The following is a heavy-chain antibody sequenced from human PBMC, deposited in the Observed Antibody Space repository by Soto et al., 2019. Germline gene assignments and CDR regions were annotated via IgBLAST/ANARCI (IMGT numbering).Heavy chain of an antibody. J-gene: IGHJ4*02. CDR3: ARELPTGYSSGWYVDY. D-gene: IGHD6-19*01. CDR1: GGSISSGDYY. V-gene: IGHV4-30-4*01. CDR2: IYYSGST. Sequence: SETLSLTCTVSGGSISSGDYYWSWIRQPPGKGLEWIGYIYYSGSTYYNPSLKSRVTISVDTSKNQFSLKLSSVTAADTAVYYCARELPTGYSSGWYVDYWGQGTLVTVSS.